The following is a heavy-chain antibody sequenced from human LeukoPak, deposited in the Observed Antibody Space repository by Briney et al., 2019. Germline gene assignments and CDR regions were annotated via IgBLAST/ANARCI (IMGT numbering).Heavy chain of an antibody. Sequence: GGSLRLSCAASGFTFSSYWMHWVRQAPGKGLVWVSRINSDGSSTSYADSVKGRFTISRDNAKNTLYLQMNSLRAEDTAVYYCASSLGDYGGLGYWGQGTLVTVSS. D-gene: IGHD4-17*01. CDR1: GFTFSSYW. CDR2: INSDGSST. J-gene: IGHJ4*02. CDR3: ASSLGDYGGLGY. V-gene: IGHV3-74*01.